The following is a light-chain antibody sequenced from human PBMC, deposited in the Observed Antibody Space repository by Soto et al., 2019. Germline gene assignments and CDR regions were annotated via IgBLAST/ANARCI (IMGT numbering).Light chain of an antibody. CDR3: QQYGSSSIT. J-gene: IGKJ5*01. CDR2: AAS. V-gene: IGKV3-20*01. Sequence: EIVLTQSPATLSLSPGERATLSCRASQSVSSYLAWYQQKPGQAPRLLIYAASNRATGIPDRFSGSGSGTDFTLTISRLEPEDFAVYYCQQYGSSSITFGQGTRLEIK. CDR1: QSVSSY.